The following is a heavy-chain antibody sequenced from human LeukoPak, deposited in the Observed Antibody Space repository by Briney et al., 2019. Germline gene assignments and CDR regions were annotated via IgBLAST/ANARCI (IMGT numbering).Heavy chain of an antibody. V-gene: IGHV4-39*07. CDR2: IYHSGST. CDR1: GGSISSSSYY. Sequence: SETLSLTCTVSGGSISSSSYYWGWIRQPPGKGLEWIGYIYHSGSTYYNPSLKSRVTISVDRSKNQFSLKLSSVTAADTAVYYCARDRFGWNYEDWGQGTLITVSP. D-gene: IGHD1-7*01. CDR3: ARDRFGWNYED. J-gene: IGHJ4*02.